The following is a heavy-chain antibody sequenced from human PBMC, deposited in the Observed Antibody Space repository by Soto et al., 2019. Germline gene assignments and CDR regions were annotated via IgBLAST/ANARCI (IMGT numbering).Heavy chain of an antibody. V-gene: IGHV3-7*01. CDR1: GFTFSRDW. J-gene: IGHJ4*02. CDR2: IKQDGSEK. D-gene: IGHD2-8*01. Sequence: PGGSLRLSCAASGFTFSRDWMRWVRQAPGKGLEWVANIKQDGSEKYYVDSVKGRFSISRDNAKNSLNLQMNSLRAEDTAVYYCARDNGHDCTNGIYYIDYWGQGALVTVSS. CDR3: ARDNGHDCTNGIYYIDY.